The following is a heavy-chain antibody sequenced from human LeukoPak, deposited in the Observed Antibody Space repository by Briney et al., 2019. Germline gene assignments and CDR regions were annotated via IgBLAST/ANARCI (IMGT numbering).Heavy chain of an antibody. V-gene: IGHV3-66*02. CDR2: IYSGGST. Sequence: QTGGSLRLSCVGSGFVFSSYWTHWVRQAPGKGLVWVSVIYSGGSTYYADSVKGRFTISRDNSKNTLYLQMNSLRAEDTAVYYCAKDGTSSSWYHFDYWGQGTLVTVSS. CDR3: AKDGTSSSWYHFDY. J-gene: IGHJ4*02. D-gene: IGHD6-13*01. CDR1: GFVFSSYW.